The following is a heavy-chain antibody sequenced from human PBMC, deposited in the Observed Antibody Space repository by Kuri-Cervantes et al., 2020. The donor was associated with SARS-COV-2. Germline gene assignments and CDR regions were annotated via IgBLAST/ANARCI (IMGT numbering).Heavy chain of an antibody. CDR2: ISGSGGST. D-gene: IGHD1-7*01. V-gene: IGHV3-23*01. J-gene: IGHJ4*02. Sequence: GESLKISCAASGFTFSSYSMNWVRQAPGKGLEWVSAISGSGGSTYYADSVKGRFAISRDNSKNTLYLQMNSLRAEDTAVYYCAKDGRSTRELDLRPYDYWGQGTLVTVSS. CDR3: AKDGRSTRELDLRPYDY. CDR1: GFTFSSYS.